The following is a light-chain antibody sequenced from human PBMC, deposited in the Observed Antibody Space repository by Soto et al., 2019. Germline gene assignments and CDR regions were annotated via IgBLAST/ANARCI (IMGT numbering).Light chain of an antibody. Sequence: DIQMTQSPSSLSASVGDRVTITCRASQSISSYLSWYQQKPGKAPKLLINVASTLQSGVPSRFSGSGSGTDFTLAISSLQPEDFATYYCQHSSSTPRTFGGGTRVEIK. CDR2: VAS. CDR3: QHSSSTPRT. CDR1: QSISSY. J-gene: IGKJ4*01. V-gene: IGKV1-39*01.